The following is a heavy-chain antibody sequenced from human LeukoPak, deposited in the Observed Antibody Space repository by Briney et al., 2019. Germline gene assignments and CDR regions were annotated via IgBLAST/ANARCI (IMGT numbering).Heavy chain of an antibody. D-gene: IGHD4-17*01. CDR3: ARGSSVLTTEDY. V-gene: IGHV3-7*04. J-gene: IGHJ4*02. Sequence: GGSLRLSCAASGFTLSRYWMTWVRQAPGKGLEWVANINQDGSEKYYVDSVKGRFTISRDNAKNSLYLQMNSLRAEDTAVYYCARGSSVLTTEDYWGQGTLVTVSS. CDR1: GFTLSRYW. CDR2: INQDGSEK.